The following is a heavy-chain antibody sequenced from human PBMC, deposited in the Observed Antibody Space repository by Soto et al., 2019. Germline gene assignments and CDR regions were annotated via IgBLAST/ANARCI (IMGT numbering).Heavy chain of an antibody. CDR3: ARESGGATATLDYYYFYMDV. CDR2: INPNGGVT. V-gene: IGHV1-2*04. CDR1: GDSFNDYY. J-gene: IGHJ6*03. Sequence: QVQLVQSGAEVRKPGASVTVSCRSSGDSFNDYYIHWVRQAPGQGFEWMGWINPNGGVTKYAQKCQGWGSMTRDTSIRTVYMQLRRLRSDDTAVYYCARESGGATATLDYYYFYMDVWGTGTTVTVSS. D-gene: IGHD5-12*01.